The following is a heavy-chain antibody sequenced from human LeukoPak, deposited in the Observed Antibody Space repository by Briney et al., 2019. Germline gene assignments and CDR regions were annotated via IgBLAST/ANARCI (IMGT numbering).Heavy chain of an antibody. V-gene: IGHV4-34*01. CDR1: GGSFSGYY. D-gene: IGHD1-26*01. J-gene: IGHJ4*02. CDR3: ARRLMRGSYYSSYYFDY. CDR2: INHSGST. Sequence: PSETLSLTCAVYGGSFSGYYWSWIRQPPGKGLEWIGEINHSGSTNYNPSLKSRVTISVDTSKNQFSLKLSSVTAADTAVYYCARRLMRGSYYSSYYFDYWGQGTLVTVSS.